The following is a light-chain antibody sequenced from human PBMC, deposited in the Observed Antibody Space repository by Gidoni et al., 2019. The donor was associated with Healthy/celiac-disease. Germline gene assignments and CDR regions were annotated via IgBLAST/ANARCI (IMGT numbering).Light chain of an antibody. V-gene: IGLV2-14*01. CDR2: DVS. CDR1: SSDVGGYNY. CDR3: SSYTSSSTPLYV. Sequence: QSALTQPASVSGSPRQSITISCTGTSSDVGGYNYVSWYQKHPGKAPKLMIYDVSKRPSGVSNRFSGSKSGNTASLTISGLQAEDEADYYCSSYTSSSTPLYVFGTGTKVTVL. J-gene: IGLJ1*01.